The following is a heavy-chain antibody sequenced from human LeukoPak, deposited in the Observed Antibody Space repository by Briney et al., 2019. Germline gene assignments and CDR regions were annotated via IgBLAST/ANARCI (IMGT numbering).Heavy chain of an antibody. CDR1: GYTFTGYY. J-gene: IGHJ3*02. V-gene: IGHV1-2*02. CDR3: ARDQGYCGGDCRDAFDI. Sequence: GASVKVSCKASGYTFTGYYMHWVRQAPGQGLEWMGWINPNSGGTNYAQKFQGRVTMTRDTSISTAYMELRSLRSDDTAVYYCARDQGYCGGDCRDAFDIWGQGTMVTVSS. D-gene: IGHD2-21*02. CDR2: INPNSGGT.